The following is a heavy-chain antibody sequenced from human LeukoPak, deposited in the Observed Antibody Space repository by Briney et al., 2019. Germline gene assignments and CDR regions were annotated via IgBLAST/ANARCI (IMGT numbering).Heavy chain of an antibody. V-gene: IGHV3-23*01. J-gene: IGHJ4*02. Sequence: PGGSLRLSCAASGFTFSSYAMSWVRQAPGKGLEWVSSISGSGGSTYYADSVKGRFTISRDNSKNTLYLQMNSLRAEDTAVYYCAKGSRYYDSSGYDNWGQGTLVTVSS. D-gene: IGHD3-22*01. CDR3: AKGSRYYDSSGYDN. CDR2: ISGSGGST. CDR1: GFTFSSYA.